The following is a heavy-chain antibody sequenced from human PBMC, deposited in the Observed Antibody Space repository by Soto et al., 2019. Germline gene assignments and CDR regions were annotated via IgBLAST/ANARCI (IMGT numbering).Heavy chain of an antibody. D-gene: IGHD7-27*01. CDR2: VFHNGDT. CDR1: GDSISRSVW. Sequence: SETLSLTCAVSGDSISRSVWWTWVRQPPGKGLEWIGEVFHNGDTNYNPSPKSRVTMSVDKSTNDFSLKVTSVTAADTAIYYCARKAWVSFDYWGQGALVTVSS. J-gene: IGHJ4*02. V-gene: IGHV4-4*02. CDR3: ARKAWVSFDY.